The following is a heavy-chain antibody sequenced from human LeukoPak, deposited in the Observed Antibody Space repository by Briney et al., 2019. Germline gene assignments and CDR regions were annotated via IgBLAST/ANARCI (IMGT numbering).Heavy chain of an antibody. CDR2: ISYDGSNR. V-gene: IGHV3-30*04. J-gene: IGHJ4*02. CDR3: ARGQVEWELLGTVYFDY. CDR1: GFTFSSYA. D-gene: IGHD1-26*01. Sequence: GGSLRLSCAASGFTFSSYAMHWVRQAPGKGLEWVAAISYDGSNRYYADSVKGRFTISRDNAKNSLYLQMNSLRAEDTAVYYCARGQVEWELLGTVYFDYWGQGTLVTVSS.